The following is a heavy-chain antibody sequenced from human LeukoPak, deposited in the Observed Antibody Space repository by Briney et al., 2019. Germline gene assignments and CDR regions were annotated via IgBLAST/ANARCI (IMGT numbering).Heavy chain of an antibody. D-gene: IGHD2-2*01. CDR1: GYTFTSYD. J-gene: IGHJ4*02. CDR3: ARGPGSSTVVDY. CDR2: MNPNSGNT. V-gene: IGHV1-8*01. Sequence: ASVKVSCKASGYTFTSYDINWVRQATGQGLEWMGWMNPNSGNTGYARKFQGRVTMTRNTSISTASMELSSLRSEDTAVYYCARGPGSSTVVDYWGQGTLVTVSS.